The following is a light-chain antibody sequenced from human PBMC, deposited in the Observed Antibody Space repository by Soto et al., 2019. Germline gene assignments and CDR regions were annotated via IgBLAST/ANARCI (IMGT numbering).Light chain of an antibody. Sequence: EVVLTQSPGTLSLSPGERATLSCRASQTVSNNYLAWYQHKPGQSPQLLIFGSSDSATGIPDRFSGSGSGTDFTLTISRLEPEDFAVYYWQQYGSSPLYTFGPGTKLEIK. V-gene: IGKV3-20*01. CDR3: QQYGSSPLYT. CDR1: QTVSNNY. J-gene: IGKJ2*01. CDR2: GSS.